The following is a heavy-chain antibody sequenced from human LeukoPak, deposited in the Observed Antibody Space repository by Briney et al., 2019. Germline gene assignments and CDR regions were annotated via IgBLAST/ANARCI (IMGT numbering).Heavy chain of an antibody. CDR2: IKQDGSEK. CDR3: ARDPTQMVRGYYYYGMDV. D-gene: IGHD3-10*01. J-gene: IGHJ6*02. Sequence: GGSLRLSCAASGFTFSSYWMSWVRQTPGKGLEWVANIKQDGSEKYYVDSVKGRFTISRDNAKNSLYLQMNSLRAEDTAVYYCARDPTQMVRGYYYYGMDVWGQGTTVTVSS. V-gene: IGHV3-7*01. CDR1: GFTFSSYW.